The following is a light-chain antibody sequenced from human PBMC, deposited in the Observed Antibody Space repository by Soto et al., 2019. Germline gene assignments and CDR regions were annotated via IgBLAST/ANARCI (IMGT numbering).Light chain of an antibody. J-gene: IGKJ1*01. CDR2: KVS. CDR3: MQATQSPWT. V-gene: IGKV2-24*01. CDR1: QSLVHKYGNTY. Sequence: DIVVTQTPLSSPVALGQAASNSCRSSQSLVHKYGNTYLSWFHQRPGQHPRLLTYKVSVRFSGVPDRFSGSVAGTDFTLTISRVETEDVGVYYCMQATQSPWTFGQGTKVKIK.